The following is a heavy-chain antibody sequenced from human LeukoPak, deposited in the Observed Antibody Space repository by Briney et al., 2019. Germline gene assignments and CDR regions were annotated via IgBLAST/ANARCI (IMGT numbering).Heavy chain of an antibody. CDR1: GYSFTNYW. CDR3: ASPRYSSGWPLRN. Sequence: GESLKISCKGSGYSFTNYWIGWVRQMPGKGLEWMGIIYPGDSDTRYSPSFQGQVTISADKSISTAHLQWSSLKASDTAMYYCASPRYSSGWPLRNWGQGTLVTVSS. D-gene: IGHD6-19*01. J-gene: IGHJ4*02. CDR2: IYPGDSDT. V-gene: IGHV5-51*01.